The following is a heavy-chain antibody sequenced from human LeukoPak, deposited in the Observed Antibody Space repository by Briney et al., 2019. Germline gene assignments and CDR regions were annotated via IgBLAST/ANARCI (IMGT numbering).Heavy chain of an antibody. CDR3: ARDVIGMVGAIPGY. J-gene: IGHJ4*02. CDR1: GFTFSSYW. V-gene: IGHV3-7*01. D-gene: IGHD1-26*01. Sequence: GSLRLSCAASGFTFSSYWMSWVRQAPGKGLEWVANIKQDGSEKYYVDSVKGRFTISRDNAKNSLYLQMNSLRAEDTAVYYCARDVIGMVGAIPGYWGQGTLVTVSS. CDR2: IKQDGSEK.